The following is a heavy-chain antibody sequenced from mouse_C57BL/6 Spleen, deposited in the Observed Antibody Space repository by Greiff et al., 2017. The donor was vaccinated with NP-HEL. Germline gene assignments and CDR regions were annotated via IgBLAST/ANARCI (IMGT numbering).Heavy chain of an antibody. J-gene: IGHJ2*01. CDR2: INPSNGGT. CDR3: ARWVGSSLYYFDY. V-gene: IGHV1-53*01. CDR1: GYTFTSYW. Sequence: QVQLKQPGTELVKPGASVKLSCKASGYTFTSYWMHWVKQRPGQALEWIGNINPSNGGTNYNEKFKSKATLTVDKSSSTAYMQLSSLTSEDSAVYYCARWVGSSLYYFDYWGQGTTLTVSS. D-gene: IGHD1-1*01.